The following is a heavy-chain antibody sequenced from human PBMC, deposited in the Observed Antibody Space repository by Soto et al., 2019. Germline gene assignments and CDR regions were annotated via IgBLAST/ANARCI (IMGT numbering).Heavy chain of an antibody. Sequence: PGGSLRLSCAASGFTVSSNDMSWVRQAPGKGLEWVSVIYSGGSTYYADSVKGRFIISRDDSKNTLFLQMNSLRAEDTAVYYCATAKLLLPWLFDYWGQGTLVTVSS. CDR3: ATAKLLLPWLFDY. CDR2: IYSGGST. D-gene: IGHD2-15*01. J-gene: IGHJ4*02. CDR1: GFTVSSND. V-gene: IGHV3-66*01.